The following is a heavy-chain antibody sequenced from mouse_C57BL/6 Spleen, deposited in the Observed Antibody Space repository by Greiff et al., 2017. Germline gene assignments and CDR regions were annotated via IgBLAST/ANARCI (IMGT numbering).Heavy chain of an antibody. CDR1: GYTFTSHW. CDR3: ARIGGLRREYFAV. Sequence: QVQLQQPGAELVKPGASVKMSCKASGYTFTSHWITWVKQRPGQGLEWIGDIYPGSGSTNYNVKFKSKATLTVDTSSSTAYMQLSSLTSEDSAVYYCARIGGLRREYFAVWGTGTTVTVSS. D-gene: IGHD1-1*01. V-gene: IGHV1-55*01. CDR2: IYPGSGST. J-gene: IGHJ1*03.